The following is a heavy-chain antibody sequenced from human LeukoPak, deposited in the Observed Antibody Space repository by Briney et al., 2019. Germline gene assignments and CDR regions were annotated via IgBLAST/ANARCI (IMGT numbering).Heavy chain of an antibody. CDR2: INPSGGST. CDR1: GYTFTSYY. V-gene: IGHV1-46*01. J-gene: IGHJ4*02. Sequence: GASVKASCKASGYTFTSYYMHWVRQAPGQGLEWMGIINPSGGSTSYAQKFQGRVTMTRDTSTSTVYMELSSLRSEDTAVYYCASTGGDRYSSSWYYFDYWGQGTLVTVSS. CDR3: ASTGGDRYSSSWYYFDY. D-gene: IGHD6-13*01.